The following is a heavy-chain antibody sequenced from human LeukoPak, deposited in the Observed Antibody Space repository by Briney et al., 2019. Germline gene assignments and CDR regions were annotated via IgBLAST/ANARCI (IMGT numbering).Heavy chain of an antibody. CDR1: GFTFSNYN. V-gene: IGHV3-21*01. D-gene: IGHD5-18*01. Sequence: GGSLRLSCTASGFTFSNYNMNWVRQAPGKGLEWVSSSGGSGSYIYYADSVKGRFTISRDNAKNSLYLQMNSLRAEDTAVYYCARRGYSYEIDYWGQGTLVTVSS. J-gene: IGHJ4*02. CDR2: SGGSGSYI. CDR3: ARRGYSYEIDY.